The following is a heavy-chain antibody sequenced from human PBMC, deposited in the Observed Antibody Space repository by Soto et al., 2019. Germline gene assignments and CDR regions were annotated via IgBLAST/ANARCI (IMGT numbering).Heavy chain of an antibody. J-gene: IGHJ4*02. CDR2: IYYSGST. CDR3: ASHPNYGDGSNFDY. Sequence: SETLSLTCTVSGGSISSSSYYWGWIRQPPGKGLEWIGSIYYSGSTYYNPSLKSRVTISVDTSKNQFSLKLSSVTAADTAVYYCASHPNYGDGSNFDYWGQGTLVTVSS. D-gene: IGHD4-17*01. V-gene: IGHV4-39*01. CDR1: GGSISSSSYY.